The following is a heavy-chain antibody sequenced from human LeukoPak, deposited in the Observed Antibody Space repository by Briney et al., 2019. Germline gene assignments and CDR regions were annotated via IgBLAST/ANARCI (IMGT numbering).Heavy chain of an antibody. V-gene: IGHV4-39*01. J-gene: IGHJ4*02. CDR1: GDYITTTNYY. CDR3: ARRSRLYKHETTGYHDS. Sequence: SETLSLTCNVSGDYITTTNYYWAWIRQPPGKVLEWIASIFYSGNTYYNPSLKSRVIISMDTSRKQISLKLSSVTATDTAFYYCARRSRLYKHETTGYHDSWGQGTLVTVSS. CDR2: IFYSGNT. D-gene: IGHD3-9*01.